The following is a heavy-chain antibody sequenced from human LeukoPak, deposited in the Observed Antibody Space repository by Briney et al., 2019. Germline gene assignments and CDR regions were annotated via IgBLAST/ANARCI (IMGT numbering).Heavy chain of an antibody. Sequence: GGSLRLSCVASGFTFSDYYMSWIRQAPGKGLEWVSYISSSSSYTNYADSVKGRFTISRDNAKNSLYLQMNSLRAEDTAVYYCASRSSGWYGIDYWGQGTLVTVSS. CDR2: ISSSSSYT. CDR3: ASRSSGWYGIDY. D-gene: IGHD6-19*01. CDR1: GFTFSDYY. J-gene: IGHJ4*02. V-gene: IGHV3-11*06.